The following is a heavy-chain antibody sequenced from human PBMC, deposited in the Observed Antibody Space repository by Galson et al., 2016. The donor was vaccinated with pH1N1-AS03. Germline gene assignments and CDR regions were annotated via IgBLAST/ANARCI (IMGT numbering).Heavy chain of an antibody. CDR1: GGTFNNFA. CDR2: IILVFGTT. V-gene: IGHV1-69*13. Sequence: SVKVSCKASGGTFNNFAISWVRQAPGQGLEWLGRIILVFGTTNYAQKFQGRVMITADESTSTAYMELRSLRFDDTAVYYCAGYHGVGNGAFDIWDRGTLDTFTS. CDR3: AGYHGVGNGAFDI. J-gene: IGHJ3*02. D-gene: IGHD3-10*01.